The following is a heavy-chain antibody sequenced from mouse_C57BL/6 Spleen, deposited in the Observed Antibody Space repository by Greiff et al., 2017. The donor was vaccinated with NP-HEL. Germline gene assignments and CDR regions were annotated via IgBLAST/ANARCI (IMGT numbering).Heavy chain of an antibody. D-gene: IGHD2-3*01. CDR3: ARDDGNYWYFDV. J-gene: IGHJ1*03. CDR2: ISNLAYSI. Sequence: EVKLQESGGGLVQPGGSLKLSCAASGFTFSDYGMAWVRQAPRKGPEWVAFISNLAYSIYYADTVTGRFTISRENAKNTLYLEMSSLRSEDTAMYYCARDDGNYWYFDVWGTGTTVTVSS. V-gene: IGHV5-15*01. CDR1: GFTFSDYG.